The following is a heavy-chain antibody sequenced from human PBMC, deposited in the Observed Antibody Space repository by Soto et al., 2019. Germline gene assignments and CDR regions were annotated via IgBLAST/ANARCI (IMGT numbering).Heavy chain of an antibody. Sequence: PGESLKISCKGSGYSFTSYWIGWVRQMPGKGLEWMGIIYPGDSDTRYSPSFQGQVTISADKSISTAYLQWSSLKASDTAMHYCARLYDILTGYQNWFDPWGQRTLVTVSS. CDR2: IYPGDSDT. CDR3: ARLYDILTGYQNWFDP. D-gene: IGHD3-9*01. CDR1: GYSFTSYW. J-gene: IGHJ5*02. V-gene: IGHV5-51*01.